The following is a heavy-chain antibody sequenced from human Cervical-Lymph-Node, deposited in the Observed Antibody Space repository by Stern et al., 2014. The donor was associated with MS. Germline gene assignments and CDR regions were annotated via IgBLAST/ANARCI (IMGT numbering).Heavy chain of an antibody. Sequence: VQLVQSGAKVKKPESSVKVSCKASGGSFSSFDISWVRQAPGQGLEWLGGIISMFGTANYAQNLQGRVTFTADESTSTVYMELSSLKSEDTAVYYCARHQGGIAANWGQGTLVTVSS. CDR2: IISMFGTA. D-gene: IGHD6-13*01. V-gene: IGHV1-69*01. J-gene: IGHJ4*02. CDR3: ARHQGGIAAN. CDR1: GGSFSSFD.